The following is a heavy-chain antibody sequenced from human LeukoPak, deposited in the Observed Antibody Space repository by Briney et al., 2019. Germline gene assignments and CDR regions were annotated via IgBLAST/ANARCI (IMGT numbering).Heavy chain of an antibody. J-gene: IGHJ4*02. CDR3: ARGLDYDFWSGYYVY. V-gene: IGHV3-7*01. CDR1: GFTFSSYW. CDR2: IKQDGSEK. D-gene: IGHD3-3*01. Sequence: GGSLRLSCAASGFTFSSYWMSWVRQAPGKGLEWVANIKQDGSEKYYVDSVKGRFTISRDNAKNSLYLQMNSLRAEDTAVYYCARGLDYDFWSGYYVYWGQGTLVTVPS.